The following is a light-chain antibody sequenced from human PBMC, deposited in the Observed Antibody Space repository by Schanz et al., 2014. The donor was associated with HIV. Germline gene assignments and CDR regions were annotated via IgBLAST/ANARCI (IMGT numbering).Light chain of an antibody. CDR1: SGDIGPYHY. CDR2: DVT. Sequence: QSALTQPASMSGSPGQSITISCTGTSGDIGPYHYVSWYQQHPGQAPKLLIYDVTDRPSGISNRFSGSKSGNTASLTISGLQAEDEADYYCSSSAGSSPFEVFGGGTKLTVL. J-gene: IGLJ3*02. CDR3: SSSAGSSPFEV. V-gene: IGLV2-14*03.